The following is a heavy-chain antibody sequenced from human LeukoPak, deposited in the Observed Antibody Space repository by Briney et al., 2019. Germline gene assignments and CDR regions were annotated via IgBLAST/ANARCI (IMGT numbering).Heavy chain of an antibody. V-gene: IGHV4-34*01. CDR3: ARERWLQRGGAFVI. CDR2: INHSGST. D-gene: IGHD5-24*01. CDR1: GGSFSGYY. Sequence: SETLSLTCAVYGGSFSGYYWSWIRQPPGKGLEWIGEINHSGSTNYNPSLKSRVTISVDTSKNQFSLKLSSVTAADTAVYYCARERWLQRGGAFVIWGQGTMVTVSS. J-gene: IGHJ3*02.